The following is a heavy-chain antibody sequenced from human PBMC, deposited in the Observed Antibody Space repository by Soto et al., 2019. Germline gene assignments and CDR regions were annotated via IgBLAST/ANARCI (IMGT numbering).Heavy chain of an antibody. J-gene: IGHJ4*02. Sequence: QVQLQESGPGLVKPSQTLSLTCTVSGGSISSGDYYWSWIRQPPGKGLEWIGYIYYSGTTYYNPSLKSRLTISVDTSKNQFSLKLSSVTAADTAVYYWATVQYGGRGGDYWGQGTLVTVSS. D-gene: IGHD2-15*01. V-gene: IGHV4-30-4*01. CDR1: GGSISSGDYY. CDR2: IYYSGTT. CDR3: ATVQYGGRGGDY.